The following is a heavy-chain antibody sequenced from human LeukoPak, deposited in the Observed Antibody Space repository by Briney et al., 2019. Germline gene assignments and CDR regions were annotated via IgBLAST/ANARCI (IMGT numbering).Heavy chain of an antibody. CDR3: ARDYLSSGWLVASYDY. D-gene: IGHD6-19*01. CDR1: GFLFSSYA. J-gene: IGHJ4*02. V-gene: IGHV3-30*03. CDR2: ISRGESDK. Sequence: GVSLRLSCTASGFLFSSYAMDWVRQSRGKGLEWVALISRGESDKYCGDSVRGIFNITRDKYKNKVYLEISRMRVEDTAVYYCARDYLSSGWLVASYDYWGRGTLVTVSS.